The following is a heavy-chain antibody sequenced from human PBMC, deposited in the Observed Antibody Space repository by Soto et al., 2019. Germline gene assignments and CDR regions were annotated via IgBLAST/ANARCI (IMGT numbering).Heavy chain of an antibody. CDR2: IYSGGST. D-gene: IGHD2-2*01. Sequence: GGSLRLSCAASGFTVSSNYISWVRQAPGKGLEWVSVIYSGGSTYYADSVKGRFTISRDNSKNTLYLQMNSLRAEDTAVYYCARHVVVPAAVYYYGMDVWGQGTTVTVSS. CDR3: ARHVVVPAAVYYYGMDV. V-gene: IGHV3-66*04. CDR1: GFTVSSNY. J-gene: IGHJ6*02.